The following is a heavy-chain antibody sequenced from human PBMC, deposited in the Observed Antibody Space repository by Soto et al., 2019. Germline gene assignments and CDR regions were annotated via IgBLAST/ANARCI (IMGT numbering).Heavy chain of an antibody. J-gene: IGHJ4*02. CDR3: VRAEEWLSSGYYFDY. V-gene: IGHV1-46*03. D-gene: IGHD3-3*01. Sequence: ASVKVSCKASGYTFVSYYLHWVRQAPGQGLEWMGVINSGGGSTSYAQKFQGRVTMTRDTSTSTVYMELSSLRPEDTAVYYCVRAEEWLSSGYYFDYWGQGALVTVSS. CDR2: INSGGGST. CDR1: GYTFVSYY.